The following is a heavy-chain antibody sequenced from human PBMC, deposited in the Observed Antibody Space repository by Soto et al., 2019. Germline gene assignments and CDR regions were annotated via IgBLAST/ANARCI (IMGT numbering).Heavy chain of an antibody. J-gene: IGHJ6*02. CDR2: IYWDDDK. CDR1: GFSLSTTGVG. D-gene: IGHD2-21*02. V-gene: IGHV2-5*02. Sequence: QITLKESGPTLVKPTQTLTLTCTFSGFSLSTTGVGVGWIRQPPGKALEWLALIYWDDDKRFNPSLRSRLTLTTDTSKNQXXLXMXTMDPVDTATYYCVQSRCGGDCLQSYSSHSYYGLDVWGQGTTVTVSS. CDR3: VQSRCGGDCLQSYSSHSYYGLDV.